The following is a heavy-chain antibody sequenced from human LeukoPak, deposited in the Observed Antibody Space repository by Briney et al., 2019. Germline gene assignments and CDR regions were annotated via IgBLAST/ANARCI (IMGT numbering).Heavy chain of an antibody. CDR2: INNDGSST. CDR1: GFIFSDHW. D-gene: IGHD3-3*01. J-gene: IGHJ4*02. V-gene: IGHV3-74*01. Sequence: QPGGSLRLSCAASGFIFSDHWMHWVRQAPGKGLVWLSRINNDGSSTIYADSVKGRFTFSRDNAENTLFLEMSSLRVEDTAVYYCVRERHNFWSGHHSIFDSWGQGTLVTVSS. CDR3: VRERHNFWSGHHSIFDS.